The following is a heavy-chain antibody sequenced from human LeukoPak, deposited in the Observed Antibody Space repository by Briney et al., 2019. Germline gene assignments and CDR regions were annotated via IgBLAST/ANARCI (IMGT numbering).Heavy chain of an antibody. V-gene: IGHV3-7*01. CDR2: IKQDGSEK. CDR3: ARGRNYYDSSGYFMLH. Sequence: GGSLRLPXAASGFTFSSYWMSWVRQAPGKGLEWVANIKQDGSEKYYVDSVKGRFTISRDNAKNSLYLQMNSLRAEDTAVYYCARGRNYYDSSGYFMLHWGQGTLVTVSS. CDR1: GFTFSSYW. J-gene: IGHJ4*02. D-gene: IGHD3-22*01.